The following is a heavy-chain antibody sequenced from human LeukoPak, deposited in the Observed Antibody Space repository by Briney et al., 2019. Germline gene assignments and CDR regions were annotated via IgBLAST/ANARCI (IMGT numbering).Heavy chain of an antibody. V-gene: IGHV4-61*01. Sequence: PSETLSLTCTVSGGSISSSSYYWSWIRQPPGKGLEWIGYIYYSGSTNYNPSLKSRVTISVDTSKNQFSLKLSSVTAADTAVYYCARDSDMVRGVARWFDPWGQGTLVTVSS. D-gene: IGHD3-10*01. CDR3: ARDSDMVRGVARWFDP. J-gene: IGHJ5*02. CDR2: IYYSGST. CDR1: GGSISSSSYY.